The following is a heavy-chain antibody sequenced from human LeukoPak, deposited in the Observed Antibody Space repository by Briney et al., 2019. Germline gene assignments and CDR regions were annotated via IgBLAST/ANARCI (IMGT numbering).Heavy chain of an antibody. Sequence: ASVKVSCTSSGYTFTSYCIHWVRQAPGQGLEWMGILNPSGGSTTYAQMFQGRVTMTRDTSTSTVYMELSSLRSEDTAVYYCARGRDGFNSDFDCWGQGTLVTVSS. V-gene: IGHV1-46*01. CDR2: LNPSGGST. CDR1: GYTFTSYC. D-gene: IGHD5-24*01. CDR3: ARGRDGFNSDFDC. J-gene: IGHJ4*02.